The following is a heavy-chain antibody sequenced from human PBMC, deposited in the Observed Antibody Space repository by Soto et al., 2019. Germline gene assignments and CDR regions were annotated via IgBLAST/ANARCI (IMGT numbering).Heavy chain of an antibody. V-gene: IGHV4-59*01. Sequence: QVQLQESGPGLVKPSETLSLTCTVSGGSISRYYWSWIRQPPGKGLEWIGYMYNTGSTVYNPSFNSRVTISVDTSKNQFSLKLNSVTAADTAVSYCARDLWGYCGTDCYPLDVWGQGTTVTVSS. CDR3: ARDLWGYCGTDCYPLDV. CDR1: GGSISRYY. CDR2: MYNTGST. J-gene: IGHJ6*02. D-gene: IGHD2-21*02.